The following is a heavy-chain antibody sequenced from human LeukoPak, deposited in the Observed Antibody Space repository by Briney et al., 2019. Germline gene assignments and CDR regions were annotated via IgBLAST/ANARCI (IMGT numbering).Heavy chain of an antibody. Sequence: GASVKVSCKASGYTFTGYYMHWVRQAPGQGLEWMGWINPNSVGTNYAQKLQGRVTMTRDTSISTAYMELSRLRYGDTAVYYCARRNMAIGDAFDIWGQGTMVSVAS. V-gene: IGHV1-2*02. CDR2: INPNSVGT. CDR1: GYTFTGYY. J-gene: IGHJ3*02. CDR3: ARRNMAIGDAFDI. D-gene: IGHD2/OR15-2a*01.